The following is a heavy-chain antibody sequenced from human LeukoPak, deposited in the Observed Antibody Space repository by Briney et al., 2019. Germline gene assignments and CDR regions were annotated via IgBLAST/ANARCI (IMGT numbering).Heavy chain of an antibody. CDR2: ISADNGNT. CDR1: GYTFTSYG. Sequence: ASVKVSCKASGYTFTSYGISWVRQAPGQGLEWMGWISADNGNTNYAQNLQGRVTMTTDTSTSTAYMGLRSLRSDDTAVFYCARDRHNTYYYDSSGYKYWGQGTLVTVSS. CDR3: ARDRHNTYYYDSSGYKY. D-gene: IGHD3-22*01. J-gene: IGHJ4*02. V-gene: IGHV1-18*01.